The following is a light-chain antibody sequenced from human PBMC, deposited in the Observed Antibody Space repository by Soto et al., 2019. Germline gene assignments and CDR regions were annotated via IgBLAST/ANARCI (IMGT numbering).Light chain of an antibody. CDR3: QQYGSSPIT. CDR2: GAS. J-gene: IGKJ5*01. Sequence: EIVLSQSSATLSLSPGERATLSCRASQSVSSYLAWYQQKPGQAPWLLIYGASSRATGIPDRFSGSGSGTDFTLTISRLEPEDFAVYYCQQYGSSPITFGQGTRLEIK. CDR1: QSVSSY. V-gene: IGKV3-20*01.